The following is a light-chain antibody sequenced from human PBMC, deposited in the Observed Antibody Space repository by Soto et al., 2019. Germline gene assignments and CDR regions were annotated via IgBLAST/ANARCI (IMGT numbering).Light chain of an antibody. Sequence: DIQMTQSPSTLSASVGDRVTITCRASQSISSWLAWYQQKPGKAPKLLIYKASSLESGVPSRFSGSGSGTEFTLTISSLEPKDFAVYYCQQRSNWPGTFGQGTKVDIK. CDR3: QQRSNWPGT. V-gene: IGKV1-5*03. CDR2: KAS. J-gene: IGKJ1*01. CDR1: QSISSW.